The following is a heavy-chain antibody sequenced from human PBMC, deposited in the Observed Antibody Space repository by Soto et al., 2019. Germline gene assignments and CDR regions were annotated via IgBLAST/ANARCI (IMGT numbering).Heavy chain of an antibody. CDR3: ARDRLKRQYXGF. CDR2: INYIGST. Sequence: SETLALTCTVTGGCINSGAYYWSWIRQHPGKGLEWIGNINYIGSTYYNPSLKSRVLMSVDASQNQFFLKLTSVTAADTAMYNCARDRLKRQYXGFWSQGPFVTVSS. CDR1: GGCINSGAYY. J-gene: IGHJ4*02. D-gene: IGHD2-2*01. V-gene: IGHV4-31*02.